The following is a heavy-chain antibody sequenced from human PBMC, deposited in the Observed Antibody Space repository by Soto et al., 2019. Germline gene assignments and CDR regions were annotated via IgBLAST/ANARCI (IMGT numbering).Heavy chain of an antibody. J-gene: IGHJ5*02. CDR1: GYTISGDD. V-gene: IGHV1-18*01. D-gene: IGHD2-15*01. CDR2: ISAYNGNT. Sequence: ASVKGACKSSGYTISGDDVGWVRQAKGQGLEWMGWISAYNGNTYYAQKLQGRVTMTTDTSTSTAYMELRSLRSDDTAVYYCARDDFGPIVGWFDPWGQGTLVTVSS. CDR3: ARDDFGPIVGWFDP.